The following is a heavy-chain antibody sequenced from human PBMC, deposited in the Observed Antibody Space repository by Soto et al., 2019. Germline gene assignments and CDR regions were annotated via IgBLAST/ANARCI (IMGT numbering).Heavy chain of an antibody. Sequence: TGGSLRLSCVGSGFIFSNNGMHWVRQTPGKGLEWVAFMSYDGSDTFYADSVKGRFTIPRDNSKNTLFLHMSNLRAEDTAMYYCTIVRVADSALDHWGQGTLVTVSS. CDR1: GFIFSNNG. V-gene: IGHV3-30*02. D-gene: IGHD3-10*02. CDR3: TIVRVADSALDH. J-gene: IGHJ4*02. CDR2: MSYDGSDT.